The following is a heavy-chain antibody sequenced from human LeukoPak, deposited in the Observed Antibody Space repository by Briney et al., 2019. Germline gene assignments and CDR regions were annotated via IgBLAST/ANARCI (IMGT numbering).Heavy chain of an antibody. V-gene: IGHV3-53*01. Sequence: GGSLRLSCAATGFTFTKHWMSWVRQAIGKGLEWVSVIYSGGSTYYADSVKGRFTISRDNSKNTLYLQMNSLRAEDTAVYYCARPQHKESMTRSAFDIWGQGTMVTVSS. CDR3: ARPQHKESMTRSAFDI. CDR2: IYSGGST. CDR1: GFTFTKHW. J-gene: IGHJ3*02. D-gene: IGHD2-2*01.